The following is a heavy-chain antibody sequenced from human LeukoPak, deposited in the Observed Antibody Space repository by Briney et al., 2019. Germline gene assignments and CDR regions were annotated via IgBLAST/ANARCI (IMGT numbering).Heavy chain of an antibody. CDR3: ARDLSSSWYSLAY. D-gene: IGHD2-15*01. V-gene: IGHV3-20*04. J-gene: IGHJ4*02. CDR2: INWDGGAY. CDR1: GSTFDDYG. Sequence: GSLRLSCRDSGSTFDDYGMTWVRQAPGKGQEWVSGINWDGGAYNYGASVKGRFIISRDNAKNSLYLEMNSLRVEDTAVYFCARDLSSSWYSLAYWGQGILVTASS.